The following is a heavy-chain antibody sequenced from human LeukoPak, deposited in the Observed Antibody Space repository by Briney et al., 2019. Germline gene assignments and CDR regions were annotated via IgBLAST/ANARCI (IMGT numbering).Heavy chain of an antibody. CDR3: ARGTRGIVLAGEFFDY. CDR2: IWYDGSNK. V-gene: IGHV3-33*01. Sequence: GGSLRLSCAASGFTFSTYVMHWVRQAPGKWLEWVAVIWYDGSNKYYADSVKGRFTISRDNSKNTLYLQMNSLRAEDTAVYYCARGTRGIVLAGEFFDYWGQGTLVTVSS. J-gene: IGHJ4*02. D-gene: IGHD6-19*01. CDR1: GFTFSTYV.